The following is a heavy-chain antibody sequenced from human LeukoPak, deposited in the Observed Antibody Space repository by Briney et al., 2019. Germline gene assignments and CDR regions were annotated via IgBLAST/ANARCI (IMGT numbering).Heavy chain of an antibody. Sequence: SETLSLTCTVSGGSISSYYWSWIRQPPGKGLEWIGYIYYSGSTNYNPSLKSRVTISVDTSKNQFSLKLSSVTAADTAVYYCARSPIGLGFFDYWGQGTLVTVSS. CDR2: IYYSGST. D-gene: IGHD7-27*01. V-gene: IGHV4-59*01. J-gene: IGHJ4*02. CDR1: GGSISSYY. CDR3: ARSPIGLGFFDY.